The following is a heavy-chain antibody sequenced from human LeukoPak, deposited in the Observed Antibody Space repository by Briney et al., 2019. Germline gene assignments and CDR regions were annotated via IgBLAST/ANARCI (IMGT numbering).Heavy chain of an antibody. V-gene: IGHV3-13*01. CDR3: TRVKSPTAPLEFDY. CDR2: ISFGGNT. J-gene: IGHJ4*02. CDR1: GFTFSNYD. Sequence: PGGSLRLSCAASGFTFSNYDMHWVRQATGKGLEWVSGISFGGNTFYADSVRGRFTISRENAKSFLYLQMDSLRAGDTAVYYCTRVKSPTAPLEFDYWGPGTRVTVSS.